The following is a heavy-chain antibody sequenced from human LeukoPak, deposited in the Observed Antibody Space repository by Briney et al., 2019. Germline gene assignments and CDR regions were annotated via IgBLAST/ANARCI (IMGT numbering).Heavy chain of an antibody. V-gene: IGHV4-4*02. CDR1: GGSISSSNW. CDR2: IYHSGST. D-gene: IGHD4-23*01. CDR3: ARSIDYGGKGDAFDI. Sequence: SGTLSLTCAVSGGSISSSNWWSWVRQPPGKGLEWIGEIYHSGSTNYNPSLKSRVTISVDKSKNQFSLKLSSVTAADTAVYYCARSIDYGGKGDAFDIWGQGTMVTVSS. J-gene: IGHJ3*02.